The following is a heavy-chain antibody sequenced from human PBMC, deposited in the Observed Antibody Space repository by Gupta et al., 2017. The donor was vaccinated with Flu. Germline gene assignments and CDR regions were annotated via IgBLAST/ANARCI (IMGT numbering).Heavy chain of an antibody. CDR2: ISWNSGSV. Sequence: EVQLVESGGGLVQRGGSVGLSCATSGFRFDYFAMHWVRQAPGKGLGCVSGISWNSGSVDSADSVKGRFTVSRDDAKNSLYLQMNSLRTEDTALYYCAKDICGGDCGLDYWGQGTLVTVSS. D-gene: IGHD2-21*02. CDR1: GFRFDYFA. J-gene: IGHJ4*02. CDR3: AKDICGGDCGLDY. V-gene: IGHV3-9*01.